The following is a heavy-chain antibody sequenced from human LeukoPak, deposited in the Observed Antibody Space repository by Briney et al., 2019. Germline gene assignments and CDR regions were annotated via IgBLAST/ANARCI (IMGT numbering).Heavy chain of an antibody. D-gene: IGHD6-13*01. CDR3: ARVRAAAGTDDAFDI. J-gene: IGHJ3*02. CDR2: IYYSGST. CDR1: GGSISSYY. V-gene: IGHV4-59*01. Sequence: SETLSLTCTVSGGSISSYYWSWIRQPPGKGLEWIGYIYYSGSTNYNPSLKSRFTISVDTSKNQSSLKLSSVTAADTAVYYCARVRAAAGTDDAFDIWGQGTMVTVSS.